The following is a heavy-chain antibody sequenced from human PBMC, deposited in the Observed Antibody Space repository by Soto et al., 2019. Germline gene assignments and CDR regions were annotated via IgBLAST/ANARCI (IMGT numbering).Heavy chain of an antibody. V-gene: IGHV1-46*01. CDR2: INPSGGST. J-gene: IGHJ6*02. D-gene: IGHD2-15*01. Sequence: ASVKVSCKASGYTFTSYYMHWVRQAPGQGLEWMGIINPSGGSTSYAQKFQGRVTMTRDTSTSTVYMELSSLRSEDTAVYYCARDGHPYCSGGSCYGPNYGMDVWGQGTAVTVSS. CDR1: GYTFTSYY. CDR3: ARDGHPYCSGGSCYGPNYGMDV.